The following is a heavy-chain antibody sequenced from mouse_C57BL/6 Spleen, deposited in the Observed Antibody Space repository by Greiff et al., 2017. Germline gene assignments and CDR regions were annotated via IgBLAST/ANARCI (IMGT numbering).Heavy chain of an antibody. J-gene: IGHJ1*03. CDR1: GYNFTSYG. CDR2: IYPRSGNT. V-gene: IGHV1-81*01. D-gene: IGHD1-1*01. CDR3: ARLGYYYGSSYRYFDV. Sequence: VKLMESGAELARPGASVKLSCKASGYNFTSYGISWVKQRTGQGLEWIGEIYPRSGNTYYNEKFKGKATLPADKSSSTAYMELRSLTSEDSAVYFCARLGYYYGSSYRYFDVWGTGTTGTVSS.